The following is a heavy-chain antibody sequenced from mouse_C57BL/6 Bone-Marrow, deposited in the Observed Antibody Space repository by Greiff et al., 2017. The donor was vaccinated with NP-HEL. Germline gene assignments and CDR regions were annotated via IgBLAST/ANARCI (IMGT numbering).Heavy chain of an antibody. D-gene: IGHD4-1*01. CDR2: IYPGNGDT. CDR3: ARRRLAGTWGHFDY. V-gene: IGHV1-12*01. J-gene: IGHJ2*01. Sequence: QVQLQQSGAELVRPGASVKMSCKASGYTFTSYNMHWVKQTPRQGLEWIGAIYPGNGDTSYNQKFKGKATLTVDKSSSTAYVQLSSLTFEDSAVYFCARRRLAGTWGHFDYWGQGTTLTVSS. CDR1: GYTFTSYN.